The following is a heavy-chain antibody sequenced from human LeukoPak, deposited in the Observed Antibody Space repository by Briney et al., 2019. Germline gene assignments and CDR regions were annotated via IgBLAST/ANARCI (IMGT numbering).Heavy chain of an antibody. V-gene: IGHV4-4*07. J-gene: IGHJ5*02. CDR1: GGSISSYY. D-gene: IGHD1-26*01. Sequence: SETLSLTCTVSGGSISSYYWTWIRQSAGKGLEWIGRIYSSGSTDYNPSLKSRVTMSMDTSKSQFSLNLRSVTAADTAVYYCARDDRVSGTFLRWFDPWGQGTLVTVSS. CDR3: ARDDRVSGTFLRWFDP. CDR2: IYSSGST.